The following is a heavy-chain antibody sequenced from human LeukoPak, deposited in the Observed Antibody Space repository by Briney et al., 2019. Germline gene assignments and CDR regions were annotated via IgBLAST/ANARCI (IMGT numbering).Heavy chain of an antibody. CDR1: GFTFSTYW. CDR2: IKQDGSEI. Sequence: GGSLRLSCAASGFTFSTYWMSWVRQAPGKGLEWVANIKQDGSEIYYVDSVKGRLTISRDNSKNTLFLQMNSLRAEDTAVYYCAKVGLTVTTILDYFDYWGQGTLVTVSS. D-gene: IGHD4-11*01. J-gene: IGHJ4*02. V-gene: IGHV3-7*01. CDR3: AKVGLTVTTILDYFDY.